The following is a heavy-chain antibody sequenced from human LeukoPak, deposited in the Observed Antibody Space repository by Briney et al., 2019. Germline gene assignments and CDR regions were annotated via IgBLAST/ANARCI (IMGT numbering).Heavy chain of an antibody. J-gene: IGHJ2*01. Sequence: PSRTLSVTCADPGGSISSGSYSSGWIRQPAGKGREWIGRFYTSGTTNYNPSLKSRVTILVDMSKNQLSLKLTSVTAADTAVYYCARPVTTGYWYFDLWGRGTLVTVSS. CDR1: GGSISSGSYS. CDR3: ARPVTTGYWYFDL. V-gene: IGHV4-61*02. D-gene: IGHD4-17*01. CDR2: FYTSGTT.